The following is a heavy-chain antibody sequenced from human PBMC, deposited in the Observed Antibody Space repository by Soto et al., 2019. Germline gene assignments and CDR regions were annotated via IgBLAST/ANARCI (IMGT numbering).Heavy chain of an antibody. V-gene: IGHV4-38-2*01. Sequence: SETLSLTCAVSGYSISSGYYWGWLRQPPGKGLEWIGSIYHAGTTLYTPSLKSRVTISVDTSKNQFSLKLSSVTAADTAVYYCARHDRIAKLQNGMGLWGQGTMVTVSS. CDR2: IYHAGTT. J-gene: IGHJ6*02. CDR1: GYSISSGYY. CDR3: ARHDRIAKLQNGMGL.